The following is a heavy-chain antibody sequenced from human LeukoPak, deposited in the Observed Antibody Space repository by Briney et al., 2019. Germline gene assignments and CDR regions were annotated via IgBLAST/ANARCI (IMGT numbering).Heavy chain of an antibody. CDR2: ISSSGSTI. D-gene: IGHD3-16*02. Sequence: PGGSLRLSCAASGFTFSDYYMSWIRQAPGKGLEWVSYISSSGSTIYYADSVKGRFTISRDNAKNLLYLQMNSLRAEDTAVYYCSGDTRMITFGGVIVPTFDYWGQGTLVTVSS. CDR3: SGDTRMITFGGVIVPTFDY. CDR1: GFTFSDYY. V-gene: IGHV3-11*04. J-gene: IGHJ4*02.